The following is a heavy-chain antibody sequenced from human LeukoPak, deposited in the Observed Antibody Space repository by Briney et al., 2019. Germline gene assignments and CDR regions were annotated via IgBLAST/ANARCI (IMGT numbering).Heavy chain of an antibody. D-gene: IGHD5-18*01. CDR2: TYPADSDT. Sequence: GESLKISCRTSGYSFTSYWIGWVRQMPGKGLEWMGVTYPADSDTRYSPSFHGQVTISADKSISTAYLQWSSLKASDTAMYYCARRAEAMVHFDYWGQGTLVTVSS. V-gene: IGHV5-51*01. CDR3: ARRAEAMVHFDY. CDR1: GYSFTSYW. J-gene: IGHJ4*02.